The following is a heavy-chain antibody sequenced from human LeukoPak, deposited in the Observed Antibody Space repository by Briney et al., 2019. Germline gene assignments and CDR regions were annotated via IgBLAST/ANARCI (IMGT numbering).Heavy chain of an antibody. CDR2: IKQDGSEK. D-gene: IGHD4-23*01. CDR1: GFTFSSYW. CDR3: AKDLGDYDGNSDLNY. J-gene: IGHJ4*02. V-gene: IGHV3-7*01. Sequence: GGSLRLSCAASGFTFSSYWMSWVRQAPGKGREWVANIKQDGSEKNYVDSVKGRFTISRDNAKNSLYLQMNSLRAEDTAVYYCAKDLGDYDGNSDLNYWGQGTLVTVSS.